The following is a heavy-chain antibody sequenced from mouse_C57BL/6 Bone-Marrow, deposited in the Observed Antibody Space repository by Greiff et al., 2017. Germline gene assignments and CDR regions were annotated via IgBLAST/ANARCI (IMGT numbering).Heavy chain of an antibody. J-gene: IGHJ2*01. D-gene: IGHD3-3*01. CDR2: IYPRSGSI. Sequence: QVHVKQSGAELARPGASVKLSCKASGYTFTSYGISWVQQRTGQGLEWIGEIYPRSGSIDYNEEFMGKATLTADKSSSTAYRELRGLTSEDSAVYCCGCGWNYWGQGTTLTVSA. CDR1: GYTFTSYG. V-gene: IGHV1-81*01. CDR3: GCGWNY.